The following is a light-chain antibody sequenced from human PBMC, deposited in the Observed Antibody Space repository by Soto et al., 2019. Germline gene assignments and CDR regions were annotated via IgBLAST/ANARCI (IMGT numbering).Light chain of an antibody. CDR2: LEGSGSY. Sequence: QSVLTQSSSASASLGSSVKLTCTLSSGHSSYIIAWHQQQPGKAPRYLMKLEGSGSYNKGSGVPDRFSGSSSGADRYLTISNLQSEDEDDYYCETWDSNTRVFGGGTQLTVL. V-gene: IGLV4-60*03. CDR3: ETWDSNTRV. CDR1: SGHSSYI. J-gene: IGLJ3*02.